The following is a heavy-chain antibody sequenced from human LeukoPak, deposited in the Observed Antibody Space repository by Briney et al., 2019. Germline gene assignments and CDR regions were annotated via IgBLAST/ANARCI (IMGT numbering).Heavy chain of an antibody. D-gene: IGHD1-26*01. J-gene: IGHJ4*02. CDR2: INHSGST. CDR1: GGSFSGYY. Sequence: SETLSLTCAVYGGSFSGYYWSWIRQPPGKGLEWIGEINHSGSTNYNPSLKSRVTISVDTSKNQFSLKLSSVTAADTAVYYCASLIVGATRDFDYWGQGTLVTVSS. V-gene: IGHV4-34*01. CDR3: ASLIVGATRDFDY.